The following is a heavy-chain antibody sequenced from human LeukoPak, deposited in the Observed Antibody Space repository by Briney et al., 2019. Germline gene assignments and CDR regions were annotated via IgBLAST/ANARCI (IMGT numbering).Heavy chain of an antibody. Sequence: GGSLRLSCAASGFTVSSNYMSWVRQGPGKGLECVSVISNDGDTYYADSVKGRFTISRDTSKNTVSLEMNSLRAEDTAVYYCAGDKTTGGWYEFDYWGQGTLVTVSS. D-gene: IGHD6-19*01. CDR1: GFTVSSNY. CDR3: AGDKTTGGWYEFDY. CDR2: ISNDGDT. J-gene: IGHJ4*02. V-gene: IGHV3-53*01.